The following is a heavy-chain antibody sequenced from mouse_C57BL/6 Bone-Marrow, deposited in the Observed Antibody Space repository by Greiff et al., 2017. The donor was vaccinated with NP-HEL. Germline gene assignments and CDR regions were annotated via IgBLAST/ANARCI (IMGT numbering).Heavy chain of an antibody. CDR2: IYPGSGST. CDR3: ARSDYYGSSSFDV. D-gene: IGHD1-1*01. Sequence: VQLQQPGAELVKPGASVKMSCKASGYTFTSYWITWVKQRPGQGLEWIGDIYPGSGSTNYNEKFKSKATLTVDTSSSTAYMQLSSLTSEDSAVYYCARSDYYGSSSFDVWGTGTTVTVSS. J-gene: IGHJ1*03. V-gene: IGHV1-55*01. CDR1: GYTFTSYW.